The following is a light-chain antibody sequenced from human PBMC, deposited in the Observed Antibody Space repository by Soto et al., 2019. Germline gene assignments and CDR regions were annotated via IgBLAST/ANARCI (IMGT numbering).Light chain of an antibody. V-gene: IGLV2-14*03. CDR3: SSYTTSNTRQIV. CDR1: SSDVGGYNY. Sequence: QSVLTQPASVSGSPRQSITISCTGTSSDVGGYNYVSWYQHHPGKAPKLIIYDVSNRPSGVSIRFSGSKSDNTASLTISGLQPDDEADYHCSSYTTSNTRQIVFGTVTKVTVL. CDR2: DVS. J-gene: IGLJ1*01.